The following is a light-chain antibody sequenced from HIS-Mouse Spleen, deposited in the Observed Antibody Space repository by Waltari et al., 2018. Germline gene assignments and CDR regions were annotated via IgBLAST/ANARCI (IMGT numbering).Light chain of an antibody. V-gene: IGLV1-44*01. J-gene: IGLJ3*02. CDR1: SSNIGSTT. Sequence: QSVLTQPPSASGTPGQRVTISCSGSSSNIGSTTVNWYQQLPGTAPKLLIYSNNQRPSGVPDRFSGSKYGTSASLAISGLQSEDEADYYCAAWDDSLNGWVFGGGTKLTVL. CDR3: AAWDDSLNGWV. CDR2: SNN.